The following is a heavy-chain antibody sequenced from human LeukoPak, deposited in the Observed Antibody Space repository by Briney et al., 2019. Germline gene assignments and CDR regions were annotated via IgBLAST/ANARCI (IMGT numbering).Heavy chain of an antibody. J-gene: IGHJ4*02. V-gene: IGHV4-39*07. CDR2: IYYSGST. Sequence: SETLSLTCTVSGGSISSSSYYWGWIRQPPGKGLEWIGSIYYSGSTYYNPSLKSRVTISVDTSKNQFSLKLSSVTAADTAVYYCARGDGDYPDWGQGTLVTVSS. CDR1: GGSISSSSYY. CDR3: ARGDGDYPD. D-gene: IGHD4-17*01.